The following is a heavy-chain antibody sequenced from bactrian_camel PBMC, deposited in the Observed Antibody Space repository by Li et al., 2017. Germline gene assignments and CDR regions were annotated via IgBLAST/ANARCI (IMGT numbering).Heavy chain of an antibody. J-gene: IGHJ4*01. CDR2: IYSGGTGT. CDR1: GFTFDDTA. CDR3: AADVSPHLALQPTMATMPCAYNY. Sequence: HVQLVESGGGSVQAGETLKLSCAGSGFTFDDTAMGWYSLTPGNECELVASIYSGGTGTYYGDSVKGRFTISQDNAKNTLYLQMNSLKPEDTAMYYCAADVSPHLALQPTMATMPCAYNYWGQGTQVTVS. D-gene: IGHD4*01. V-gene: IGHV3S55*01.